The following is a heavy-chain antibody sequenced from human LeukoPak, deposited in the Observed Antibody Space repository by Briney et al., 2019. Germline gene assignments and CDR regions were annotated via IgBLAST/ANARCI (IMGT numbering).Heavy chain of an antibody. CDR3: AKGGHYYDSSGYYYSFDY. J-gene: IGHJ4*02. Sequence: QSGGSLRLSCAASGFTFDNYVIYWVRQVPGKGLEWVSGISWNSGTIVYADSVKGRFTISRDNAKNSLYLQMNSLRAEDTALYYCAKGGHYYDSSGYYYSFDYWGQGTLVTVSS. CDR1: GFTFDNYV. D-gene: IGHD3-22*01. CDR2: ISWNSGTI. V-gene: IGHV3-9*01.